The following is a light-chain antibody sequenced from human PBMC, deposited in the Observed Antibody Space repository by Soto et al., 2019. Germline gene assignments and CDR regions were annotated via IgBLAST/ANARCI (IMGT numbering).Light chain of an antibody. CDR3: QQSYIIPRT. V-gene: IGKV3-20*01. Sequence: EIALTQSPGTLSLSPGERATLSCRASQSISDNSLAWYQQRPGQAPRLLIYGASSRATGTADRFSGSGSGTDFTLTISNLQPEDFATYYCQQSYIIPRTFGPGTTVDLK. CDR1: QSISDNS. CDR2: GAS. J-gene: IGKJ3*01.